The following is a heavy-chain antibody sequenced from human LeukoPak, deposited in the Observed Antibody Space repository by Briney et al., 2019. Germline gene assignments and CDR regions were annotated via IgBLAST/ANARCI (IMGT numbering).Heavy chain of an antibody. J-gene: IGHJ4*02. Sequence: SEPLSLTLPVSGCSVSSGSYYWSWIRQPPGKGLEWIGSIYYSGNTNYNPSIKGRVTISVDTSKNQFSLKLSSVTAADTGVYYCARDCSRSWDAFDYWGEGILVTVPS. CDR1: GCSVSSGSYY. D-gene: IGHD6-13*01. CDR3: ARDCSRSWDAFDY. V-gene: IGHV4-61*01. CDR2: IYYSGNT.